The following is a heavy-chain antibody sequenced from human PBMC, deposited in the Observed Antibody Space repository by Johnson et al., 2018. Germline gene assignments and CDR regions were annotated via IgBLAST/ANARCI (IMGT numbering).Heavy chain of an antibody. CDR3: AREGAYSRSEADTFDI. V-gene: IGHV3-21*01. D-gene: IGHD6-6*01. Sequence: VQLVESGGGLVKPGGSLRLSCVGSGFSFSGYSMDWVRQAPGKGLEWVSSISGSSNYIYYADSVKDRITISRENAKNLLYLQRNSLRAEDTAVYDCAREGAYSRSEADTFDIGGQGTMVIVSS. J-gene: IGHJ3*02. CDR2: ISGSSNYI. CDR1: GFSFSGYS.